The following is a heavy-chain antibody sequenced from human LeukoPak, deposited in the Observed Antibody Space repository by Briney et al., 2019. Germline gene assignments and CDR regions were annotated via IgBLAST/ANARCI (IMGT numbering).Heavy chain of an antibody. Sequence: SSETLSLTCTVSGGSINNASYHWGWIRQPPGKGLEWIGSIYYNGSTYYSPSLKSRLTISVDTSKNHFSLRLTSVTAADTAVYYCARHYYDSSGYWSTPGDYWAQGTLVTVSS. V-gene: IGHV4-39*01. J-gene: IGHJ4*02. CDR3: ARHYYDSSGYWSTPGDY. D-gene: IGHD3-22*01. CDR1: GGSINNASYH. CDR2: IYYNGST.